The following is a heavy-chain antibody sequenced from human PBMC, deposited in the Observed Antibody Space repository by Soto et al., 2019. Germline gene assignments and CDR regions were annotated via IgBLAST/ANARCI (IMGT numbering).Heavy chain of an antibody. V-gene: IGHV3-23*01. J-gene: IGHJ6*03. CDR2: IRGSGDNA. CDR1: GFTFSSYA. D-gene: IGHD6-13*01. Sequence: GGSLRLSCAASGFTFSSYAMSWVRQAPGKGLEWVSAIRGSGDNAYHADSAKGRFTISRDNSKNTLVLQMNSLRAEDTAVYYCVKGGAASYNYYMDVWGKGTTVTVSS. CDR3: VKGGAASYNYYMDV.